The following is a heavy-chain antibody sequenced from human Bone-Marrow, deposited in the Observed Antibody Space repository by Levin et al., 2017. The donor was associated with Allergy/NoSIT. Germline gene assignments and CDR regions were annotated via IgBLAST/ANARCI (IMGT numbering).Heavy chain of an antibody. CDR2: VRQDGSAK. J-gene: IGHJ5*02. CDR3: ARDFRATGSHDT. CDR1: GFTFTFYF. Sequence: GGSLRLSCAASGFTFTFYFMSWVRQAPGKGLEWVANVRQDGSAKHYVDSVMGRFTLSLSHAKNSLYLQMNSLRAEDTAVYYCARDFRATGSHDTCGQGPLVTVSS. D-gene: IGHD3-10*01. V-gene: IGHV3-7*04.